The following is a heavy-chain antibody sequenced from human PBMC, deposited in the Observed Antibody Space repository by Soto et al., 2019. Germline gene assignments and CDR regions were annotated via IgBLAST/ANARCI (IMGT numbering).Heavy chain of an antibody. CDR2: ISYDGSNK. Sequence: PGGSLRLSCAASGFTFSSYAMHWVRQAPGKGLEWVAVISYDGSNKYYADSVKGRFTISRDNSKNTLYLQMNSLRAEDTAVYYCARVWEDYIRLDYWGQGTLVTVSS. V-gene: IGHV3-30-3*01. J-gene: IGHJ4*02. D-gene: IGHD4-4*01. CDR3: ARVWEDYIRLDY. CDR1: GFTFSSYA.